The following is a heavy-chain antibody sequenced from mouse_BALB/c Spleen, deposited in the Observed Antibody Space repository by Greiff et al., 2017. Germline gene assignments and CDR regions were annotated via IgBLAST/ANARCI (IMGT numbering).Heavy chain of an antibody. D-gene: IGHD2-4*01. CDR2: ISYDGSN. CDR3: AREGDYDGAFDY. CDR1: GYSITSGYY. V-gene: IGHV3-6*02. J-gene: IGHJ2*01. Sequence: DVKLQESGPGLVKPSQSLSLTCSVTGYSITSGYYWNWIRQFPGNKLEWMGYISYDGSNNYNPSLKNRISITRDTSKNQFFLKLNSVTTEDTATYYCAREGDYDGAFDYWGQGTTLTVSS.